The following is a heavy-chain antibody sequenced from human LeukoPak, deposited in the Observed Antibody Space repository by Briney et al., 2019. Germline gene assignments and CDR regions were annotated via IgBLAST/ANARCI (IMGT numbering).Heavy chain of an antibody. CDR1: GFTFSSYA. D-gene: IGHD1-26*01. CDR2: ISSNGGST. CDR3: VKRYSGSYYGIDY. Sequence: GGSLRLSCSASGFTFSSYAMHWVRQAPGKGLEYVSAISSNGGSTYYADSVKGRFTISRDNSKNTLYLQMSSLRAEDTAVYYCVKRYSGSYYGIDYWGQGTLVTVSS. V-gene: IGHV3-64D*06. J-gene: IGHJ4*02.